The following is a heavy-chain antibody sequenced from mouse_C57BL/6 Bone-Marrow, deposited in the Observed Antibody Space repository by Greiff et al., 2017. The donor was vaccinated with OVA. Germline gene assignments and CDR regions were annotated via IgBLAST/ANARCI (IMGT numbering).Heavy chain of an antibody. D-gene: IGHD2-4*01. Sequence: EVQLQQSGAELVRPGASVKLSCTASGFNIKDDYMHWVKQRPEQGLEWIGWIDPENGDTEYASKFQGKATITADTSSNTAYLQLSSLTSEDTAVYYCTTANYDYDGYFDVWGTGTTGTVSS. J-gene: IGHJ1*03. CDR2: IDPENGDT. CDR1: GFNIKDDY. CDR3: TTANYDYDGYFDV. V-gene: IGHV14-4*01.